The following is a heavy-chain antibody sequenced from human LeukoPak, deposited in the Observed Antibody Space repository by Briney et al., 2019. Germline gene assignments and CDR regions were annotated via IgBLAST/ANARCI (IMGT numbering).Heavy chain of an antibody. D-gene: IGHD2-21*02. CDR3: AKDRGDLPPYFDY. CDR1: GFTFSSYW. Sequence: GGSLRLSCAASGFTFSSYWMTWLRQAPGKGLEWVANIQHDGSDQYYEDSVKGRFTISRDKSKNTLYLQMNSLRAEDTAVYYCAKDRGDLPPYFDYWGQGTLVTVSS. CDR2: IQHDGSDQ. J-gene: IGHJ4*02. V-gene: IGHV3-7*01.